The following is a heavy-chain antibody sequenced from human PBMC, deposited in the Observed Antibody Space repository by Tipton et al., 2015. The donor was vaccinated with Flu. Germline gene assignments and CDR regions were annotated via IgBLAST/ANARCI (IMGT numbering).Heavy chain of an antibody. CDR2: ISGSGFYI. J-gene: IGHJ3*02. CDR3: ARDRVNAFDK. V-gene: IGHV3-21*06. D-gene: IGHD3-10*01. CDR1: GFTLRSHS. Sequence: SLRLSCVASGFTLRSHSMNWVRQAPGKGLEWLSSISGSGFYINYADSGKGRFTISRDDAKNSVYLEMNSLRGEDTAVYYCARDRVNAFDKWGQGTMVTVSA.